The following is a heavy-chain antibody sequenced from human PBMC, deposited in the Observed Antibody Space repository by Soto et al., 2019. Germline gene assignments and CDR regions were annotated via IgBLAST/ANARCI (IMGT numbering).Heavy chain of an antibody. D-gene: IGHD6-13*01. CDR1: GGSISSSNW. CDR2: IYHSGST. CDR3: ASLLEQQQLVVLGLRAPGPYYFDY. J-gene: IGHJ4*02. Sequence: KPSETLSLTCAVSGGSISSSNWWSWVRQPPGKGLEWIGEIYHSGSTNYNPSLKSRVTISVDKSKNQFSLKLSSVTAADTAVYYCASLLEQQQLVVLGLRAPGPYYFDYWGQGTLVTVSS. V-gene: IGHV4-4*02.